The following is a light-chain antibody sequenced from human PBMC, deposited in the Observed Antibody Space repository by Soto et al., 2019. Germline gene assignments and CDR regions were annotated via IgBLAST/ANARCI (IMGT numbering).Light chain of an antibody. CDR1: SSDVGGYNY. CDR3: SSYTSSSTLV. Sequence: QSALTQPASVSGSPGQSITISCTGTSSDVGGYNYVSWYQQHPGKAPKLMIYDVSNRPSGVSNRFSGSKSGTTASLTISGLQAEDEADYCCSSYTSSSTLVFGGGTKVTVL. J-gene: IGLJ2*01. V-gene: IGLV2-14*01. CDR2: DVS.